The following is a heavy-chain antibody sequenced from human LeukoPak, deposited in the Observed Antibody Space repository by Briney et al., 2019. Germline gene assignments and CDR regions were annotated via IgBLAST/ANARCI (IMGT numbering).Heavy chain of an antibody. CDR1: GYNFTGYY. Sequence: ASVKVSCKASGYNFTGYYMHWVRQAPGQGLEWMGWINPNSGGTNYAQKFQGRVTMTRDTSISTAYMELSRLRSDDTAVYYCARDRRYSYGYEGWFDPWGQGTLVTVSS. V-gene: IGHV1-2*02. CDR3: ARDRRYSYGYEGWFDP. CDR2: INPNSGGT. D-gene: IGHD5-18*01. J-gene: IGHJ5*02.